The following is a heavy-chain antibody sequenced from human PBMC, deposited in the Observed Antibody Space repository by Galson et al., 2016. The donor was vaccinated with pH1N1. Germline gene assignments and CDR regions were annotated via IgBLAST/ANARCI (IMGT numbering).Heavy chain of an antibody. J-gene: IGHJ6*02. D-gene: IGHD2/OR15-2a*01. CDR1: GGSVSGGDYY. CDR2: VYFRGGT. CDR3: AREPNVQQYFHSYGLDV. V-gene: IGHV4-61*08. Sequence: SETLSLTCTVYGGSVSGGDYYWAWVRQSPGKGLEWIGNVYFRGGTNYNPSLKSRVRITTDASENQFSLRLDSVTAADAAVYYCAREPNVQQYFHSYGLDVWGQGTAVTVSS.